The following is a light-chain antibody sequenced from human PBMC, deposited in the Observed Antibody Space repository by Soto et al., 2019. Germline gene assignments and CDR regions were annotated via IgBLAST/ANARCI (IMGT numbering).Light chain of an antibody. Sequence: QSVLTQPPSVSWAHGQRVTISFIGSSPNIGAGYDVHWYQQLPGTPPKLLINGNSNRPSGVPDRFSGSKSGTAASLAITGLQAEDEADYYCQSYDSSLGGSVFGGGTKLTVL. J-gene: IGLJ3*02. V-gene: IGLV1-40*01. CDR3: QSYDSSLGGSV. CDR1: SPNIGAGYD. CDR2: GNS.